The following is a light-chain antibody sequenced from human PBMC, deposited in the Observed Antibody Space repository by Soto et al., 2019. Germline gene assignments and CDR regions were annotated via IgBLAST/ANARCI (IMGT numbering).Light chain of an antibody. CDR2: DAS. J-gene: IGKJ1*01. CDR1: QSISSW. Sequence: DIQMTQSPSTLSASVGARVPITCRASQSISSWLAWYQQKPGKAPKLLIYDASSLESGVPSRFSGSGSGTEFTLTISSLQPDDFATYYCQQYNSYWTFGQGTKV. V-gene: IGKV1-5*01. CDR3: QQYNSYWT.